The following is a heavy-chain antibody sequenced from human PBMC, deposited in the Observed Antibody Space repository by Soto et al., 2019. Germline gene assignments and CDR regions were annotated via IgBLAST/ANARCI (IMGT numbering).Heavy chain of an antibody. Sequence: QGQLVQSGAEVKKPGSSVKVSCKASGGTFSSYTISWVRQAPGQGLEWMGRIIPILGIANYAQKFQGRVTITADKSTSTAYMELSSLRSEDTAVYYCARGALPTDAFDIWGQGTMVTVSS. D-gene: IGHD1-26*01. V-gene: IGHV1-69*02. CDR2: IIPILGIA. CDR3: ARGALPTDAFDI. CDR1: GGTFSSYT. J-gene: IGHJ3*02.